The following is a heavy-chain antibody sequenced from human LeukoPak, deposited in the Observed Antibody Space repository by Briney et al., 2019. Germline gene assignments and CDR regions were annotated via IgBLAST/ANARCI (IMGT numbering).Heavy chain of an antibody. CDR3: ARGAATCDS. D-gene: IGHD2-15*01. CDR1: GGSIRRSYYY. CDR2: IYDSGST. V-gene: IGHV4-39*07. Sequence: PSETLSLTCTVSGGSIRRSYYYWGWIRQPPGKGLEWIGSIYDSGSTYYNPSLKSRVTISVDTSKNQFSLKLSSVTAADTAVYYCARGAATCDSWGQGTLVTVSS. J-gene: IGHJ4*02.